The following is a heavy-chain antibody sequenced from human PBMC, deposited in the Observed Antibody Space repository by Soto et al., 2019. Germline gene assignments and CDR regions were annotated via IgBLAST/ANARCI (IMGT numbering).Heavy chain of an antibody. CDR3: ASRNSGSYYLAYYFDY. CDR2: IIPIFGTS. CDR1: AGTFSSYA. Sequence: ASVKVSCKASAGTFSSYAISWVRQAPGQGLEWMGRIIPIFGTSNYAQTFQGRVTITADESTRTAYMELSSLRSEDTAVYYCASRNSGSYYLAYYFDYWGQGTLVTVSS. V-gene: IGHV1-69*13. J-gene: IGHJ4*02. D-gene: IGHD1-26*01.